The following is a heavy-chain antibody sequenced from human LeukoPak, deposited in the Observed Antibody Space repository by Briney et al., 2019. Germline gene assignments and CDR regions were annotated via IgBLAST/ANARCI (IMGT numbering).Heavy chain of an antibody. D-gene: IGHD6-13*01. CDR1: GYTFTSYG. Sequence: GASVKVSCKASGYTFTSYGISWVRQAPGQGLEWMGWISAYNGNTNYAQKLQGRVTMTTDTSTSTAYMELRSLRSDDTAVYYCARVLEDVAAAGIFSAAFDIWGQGTMVTVSS. CDR2: ISAYNGNT. J-gene: IGHJ3*02. V-gene: IGHV1-18*01. CDR3: ARVLEDVAAAGIFSAAFDI.